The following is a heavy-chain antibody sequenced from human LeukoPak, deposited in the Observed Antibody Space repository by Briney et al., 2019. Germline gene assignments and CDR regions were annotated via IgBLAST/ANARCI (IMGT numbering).Heavy chain of an antibody. CDR2: ISDSGGGT. Sequence: PGGSLRLSCAASGFTFSGYAITWVRQAPGKGLEWVSTISDSGGGTYYADSVKGRFTISRDNSKKMLYLQMNSLRAEDTAVYYCAKAGHFGAYFDSSGQPHYYSYYMDVWGKGTTVTVSS. V-gene: IGHV3-23*01. J-gene: IGHJ6*03. CDR1: GFTFSGYA. D-gene: IGHD3-22*01. CDR3: AKAGHFGAYFDSSGQPHYYSYYMDV.